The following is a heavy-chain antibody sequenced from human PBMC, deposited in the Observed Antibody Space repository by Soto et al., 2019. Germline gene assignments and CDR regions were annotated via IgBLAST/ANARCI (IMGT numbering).Heavy chain of an antibody. CDR2: FNWDDDN. J-gene: IGHJ4*02. D-gene: IGHD3-22*01. CDR1: GFSLSTTGVG. CDR3: AHRRRRSGYVFDY. Sequence: QITLKESGPTLVKPTQTLTLTCTLSGFSLSTTGVGVGWIRQPPGKALEWLALFNWDDDNRYSPSLKRRLSITKDTSKNHVVLTMTDMDPGDTATYFCAHRRRRSGYVFDYWGQGTLVTVSS. V-gene: IGHV2-5*02.